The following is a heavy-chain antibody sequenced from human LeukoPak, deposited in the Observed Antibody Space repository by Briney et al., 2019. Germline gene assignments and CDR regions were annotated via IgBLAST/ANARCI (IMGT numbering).Heavy chain of an antibody. J-gene: IGHJ4*02. CDR2: TYYRSKWYN. V-gene: IGHV6-1*01. Sequence: SQTLSLTCGISGYSVSSNSAAWNWMRQSPSRGLEWVGRTYYRSKWYNDYVVSVKSRITINPDTSKNQFSLQLNSVTPEDTAVYYCAKGVTGLNYWGQGTLVTVSS. CDR1: GYSVSSNSAA. CDR3: AKGVTGLNY. D-gene: IGHD2-21*02.